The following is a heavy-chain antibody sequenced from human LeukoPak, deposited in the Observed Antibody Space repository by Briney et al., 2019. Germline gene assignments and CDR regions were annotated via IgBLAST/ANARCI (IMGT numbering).Heavy chain of an antibody. CDR1: GGSISSYY. CDR2: IYYSGST. V-gene: IGHV4-59*01. Sequence: SXXLSLTCTVSGGSISSYYWSWIRQPPGKGLDWIGYIYYSGSTNYNPSLKSRVTISVDTSKNQFSLKLSSVTAADTAVYYCARARYFDLWGRGTLVTVSS. J-gene: IGHJ2*01. CDR3: ARARYFDL.